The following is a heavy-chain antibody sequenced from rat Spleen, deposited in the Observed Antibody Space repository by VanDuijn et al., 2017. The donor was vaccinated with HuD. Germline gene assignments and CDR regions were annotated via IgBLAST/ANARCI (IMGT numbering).Heavy chain of an antibody. CDR2: ISYEGSGT. CDR3: TTRTLY. D-gene: IGHD1-4*01. V-gene: IGHV5-22*01. CDR1: GFTFSNYY. J-gene: IGHJ2*01. Sequence: EVQLVESGGGLVQPGRSLKLSCAASGFTFSNYYMAWVRQAPKKGLEWVASISYEGSGTYYGDSVKGRFTISRHNAKSTLYLQMDSLRSEDTATYYCTTRTLYWGQGVMVTVSS.